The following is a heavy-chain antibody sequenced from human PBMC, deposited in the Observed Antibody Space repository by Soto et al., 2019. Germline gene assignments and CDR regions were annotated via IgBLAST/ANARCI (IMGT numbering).Heavy chain of an antibody. V-gene: IGHV4-39*01. CDR2: IYYSGST. D-gene: IGHD4-17*01. J-gene: IGHJ3*02. Sequence: SETLSLTCTVSGGSISSSSYYWGWIRQPPGKGLEWIGSIYYSGSTYYNPSLKSRVTISVDTSKNQFSLKLSSVTAADTAVYYCAIGDFRLGRDAFDIWGQGTMVTVSS. CDR3: AIGDFRLGRDAFDI. CDR1: GGSISSSSYY.